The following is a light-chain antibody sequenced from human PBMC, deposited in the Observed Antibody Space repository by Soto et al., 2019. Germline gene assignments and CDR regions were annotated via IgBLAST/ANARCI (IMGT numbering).Light chain of an antibody. CDR1: QSVLYNSNNKNY. V-gene: IGKV4-1*01. CDR3: QQYYSTPYT. CDR2: WAS. J-gene: IGKJ2*01. Sequence: DIVMTQSPDSLAVSLGERATINCKSSQSVLYNSNNKNYLAWYQQKPGQPPKLLIYWASTRESGVPDRFSGSGSGTEFTLTISSPQAEDVAVYYCQQYYSTPYTFGQGTKLEIK.